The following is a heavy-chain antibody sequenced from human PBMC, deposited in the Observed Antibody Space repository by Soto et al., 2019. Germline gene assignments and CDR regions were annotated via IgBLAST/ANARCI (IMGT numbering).Heavy chain of an antibody. CDR1: GYTFTSYY. Sequence: ASVKVSCKASGYTFTSYYMHWVRQAPGQGLEWMGIINPSGGSTSYAQKFQGRVTMTRDTSTITVYMELSSLRSEDAAVYYCARDSGDYYYYYYGMDVWGQGTTVTVSS. D-gene: IGHD4-17*01. V-gene: IGHV1-46*01. CDR3: ARDSGDYYYYYYGMDV. J-gene: IGHJ6*02. CDR2: INPSGGST.